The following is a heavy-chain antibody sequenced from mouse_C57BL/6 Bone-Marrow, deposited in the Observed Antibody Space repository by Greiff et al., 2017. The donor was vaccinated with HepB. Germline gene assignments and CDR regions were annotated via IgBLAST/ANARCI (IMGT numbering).Heavy chain of an antibody. D-gene: IGHD1-1*01. CDR1: GFTFSDYG. V-gene: IGHV5-17*01. Sequence: EVKLVESGGGLVKPGGSLKLSCAASGFTFSDYGMHWVRQAPEKGLEWVAYISSGSSTIYYADTVKGRFTISRDNAKNTLFLQMTSLRSEDTAMYYCARRLRYGYAMDYWGQGTSVTVSS. CDR2: ISSGSSTI. CDR3: ARRLRYGYAMDY. J-gene: IGHJ4*01.